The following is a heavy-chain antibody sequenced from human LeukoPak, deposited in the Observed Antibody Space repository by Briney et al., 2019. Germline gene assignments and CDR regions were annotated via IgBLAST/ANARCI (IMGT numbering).Heavy chain of an antibody. Sequence: GSLRLSCAASGFTFSSYGMHWVRQAPGKGLEWVAVIWYDGSNKYYADSVKGRFTISRDNSKNTLYLQMNSLRAEDTAVYYCARDGATDAFDIWGQGTMVTVSS. CDR2: IWYDGSNK. D-gene: IGHD5-12*01. CDR1: GFTFSSYG. J-gene: IGHJ3*02. CDR3: ARDGATDAFDI. V-gene: IGHV3-33*01.